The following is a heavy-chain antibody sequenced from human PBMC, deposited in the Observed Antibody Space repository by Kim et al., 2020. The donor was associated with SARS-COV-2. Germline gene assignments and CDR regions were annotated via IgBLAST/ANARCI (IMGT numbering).Heavy chain of an antibody. CDR3: AKGVAAAGYY. CDR2: GST. Sequence: GSTYYADSVKGRFTIPRDNSKNTRYLQMNRLRDADTAVYYCAKGVAAAGYYWGQGTLVTVSS. D-gene: IGHD6-13*01. J-gene: IGHJ4*02. V-gene: IGHV3-23*01.